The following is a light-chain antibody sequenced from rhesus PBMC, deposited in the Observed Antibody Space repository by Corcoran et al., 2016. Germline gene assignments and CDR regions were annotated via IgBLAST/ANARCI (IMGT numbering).Light chain of an antibody. J-gene: IGKJ4*01. CDR3: QQYNSLPLT. CDR1: QDISHY. Sequence: DIQMTQSPSSVSASVGDRVTITCRASQDISHYLAWYQQKPGKAPKLLIYYEITLKSGVPSRFSGSGSGTECTLTISSLQPEDFATYSCQQYNSLPLTFGGGTKVEIK. V-gene: IGKV1S14*01. CDR2: YEI.